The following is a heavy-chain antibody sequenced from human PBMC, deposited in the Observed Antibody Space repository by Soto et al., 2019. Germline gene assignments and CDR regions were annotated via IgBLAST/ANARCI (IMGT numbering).Heavy chain of an antibody. D-gene: IGHD1-1*01. J-gene: IGHJ3*01. V-gene: IGHV3-23*01. CDR1: GFTFNSFG. CDR2: TTSGGTT. Sequence: ESGGGLGQRGGSLTLSCAASGFTFNSFGMSWIRQAPGKGLEWVSTTTSGGTTSYADSVKGRFAISRDKCKDTLYLQMDSLRAEDTAVYYCAKHDGGTPPDAFDVWGRGTVDTVSS. CDR3: AKHDGGTPPDAFDV.